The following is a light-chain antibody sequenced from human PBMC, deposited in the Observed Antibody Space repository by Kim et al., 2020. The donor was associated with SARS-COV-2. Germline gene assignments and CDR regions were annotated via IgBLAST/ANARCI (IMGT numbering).Light chain of an antibody. CDR2: DVN. Sequence: QSALTQPASVSGSPGQSITISCTGTSSDVGGYKYVSWYEQHPGKAPKLMIYDVNNRPSGVSNRFSGSQSGYTASLTISGLQAEDEADYYCISYTSRNSVGFGGGTQLTVL. J-gene: IGLJ2*01. V-gene: IGLV2-14*03. CDR3: ISYTSRNSVG. CDR1: SSDVGGYKY.